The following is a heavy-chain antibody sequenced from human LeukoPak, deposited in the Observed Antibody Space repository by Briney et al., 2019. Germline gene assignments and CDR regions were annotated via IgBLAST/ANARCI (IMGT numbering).Heavy chain of an antibody. V-gene: IGHV1-69*06. CDR1: GGTFSSYA. D-gene: IGHD2-8*01. Sequence: EASVKVSCKASGGTFSSYAISWVRQAPGQGLEWMGGIIPIFGTANYAQKFQGRVTITADKSTSTAYMELSSLRAEDTAVYYCARESLNAGFDYWGQGTVTIVSS. CDR2: IIPIFGTA. J-gene: IGHJ4*02. CDR3: ARESLNAGFDY.